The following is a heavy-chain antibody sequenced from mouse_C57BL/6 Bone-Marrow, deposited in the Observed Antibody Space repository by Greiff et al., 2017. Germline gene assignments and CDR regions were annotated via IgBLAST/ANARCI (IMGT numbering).Heavy chain of an antibody. J-gene: IGHJ3*01. CDR3: AIYYGYDAAWFAY. Sequence: QVQLQQSGAELARPGASVKLSCKASGYTFTSYGISWVKQRTGQGLEWIGEIYPRSGNTYYNEKFKGKATLTADKSSNTAYRELRSLTSEDSAVYCWAIYYGYDAAWFAYWGQGTLVTVSA. V-gene: IGHV1-81*01. CDR2: IYPRSGNT. CDR1: GYTFTSYG. D-gene: IGHD2-2*01.